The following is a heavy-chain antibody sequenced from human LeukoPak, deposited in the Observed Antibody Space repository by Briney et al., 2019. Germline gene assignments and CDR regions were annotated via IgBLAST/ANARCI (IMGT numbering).Heavy chain of an antibody. D-gene: IGHD3-9*01. Sequence: SETLSLTCTVSGGFISSYYWSWIRQPPGKGLEWIGYIYYSGSTNYNPSLKSRVTISVDTSKNQFSLKLSSVTAADTAVYYCARQEGKYYDILTGYSPGGWFDPWGQGTLVTVSS. V-gene: IGHV4-59*08. CDR2: IYYSGST. CDR1: GGFISSYY. CDR3: ARQEGKYYDILTGYSPGGWFDP. J-gene: IGHJ5*02.